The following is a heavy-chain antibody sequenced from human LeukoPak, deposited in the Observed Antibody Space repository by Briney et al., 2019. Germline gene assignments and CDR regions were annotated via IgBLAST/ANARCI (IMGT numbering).Heavy chain of an antibody. CDR2: ISSSSSYI. V-gene: IGHV3-21*01. CDR3: ARDTTGFGEAGDALDS. CDR1: GFTFSSYT. D-gene: IGHD3-10*01. J-gene: IGHJ3*02. Sequence: GGSLRLSCPASGFTFSSYTMNWVRQAPGKGLEWVSSISSSSSYIYYADSVKGRFTISRDNAKNSLYLQMNSLRAEDTAVYYCARDTTGFGEAGDALDSWGRGTMVTVSS.